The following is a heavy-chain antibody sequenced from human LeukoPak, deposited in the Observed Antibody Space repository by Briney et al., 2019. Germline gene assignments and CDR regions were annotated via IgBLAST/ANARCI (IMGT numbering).Heavy chain of an antibody. CDR2: ISSSSNYI. CDR3: ARRVDTYYNFWSGYLDY. V-gene: IGHV3-21*01. J-gene: IGHJ4*02. CDR1: GFTFSSYE. Sequence: PGGSLRLSCAASGFTFSSYEMNWVRQAPGKGLEWVSSISSSSNYIYYEDSVKGRFTISRDNAKNSLYLQMNSLRAEDTAVYYCARRVDTYYNFWSGYLDYWGQGTPVTVSS. D-gene: IGHD3-3*01.